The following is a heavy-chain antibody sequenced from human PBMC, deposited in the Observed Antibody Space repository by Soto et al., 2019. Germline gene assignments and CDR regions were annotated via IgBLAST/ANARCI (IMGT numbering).Heavy chain of an antibody. CDR3: ARSEGPGRVDY. CDR2: INQGGSDK. J-gene: IGHJ4*02. CDR1: GFTFSNYW. Sequence: PGGSLRLSCAASGFTFSNYWMSWVRQAPGKGLEWVANINQGGSDKYYVDSVEGRFAISRDNAKNSLYLQMNSLRAEDTAVYYCARSEGPGRVDYWGQGTLVTVSS. V-gene: IGHV3-7*01.